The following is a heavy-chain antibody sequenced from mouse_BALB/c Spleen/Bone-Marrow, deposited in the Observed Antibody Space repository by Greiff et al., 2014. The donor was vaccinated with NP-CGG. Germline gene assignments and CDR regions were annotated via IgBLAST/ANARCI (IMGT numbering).Heavy chain of an antibody. CDR1: GFTFSNYG. V-gene: IGHV5-6*01. J-gene: IGHJ1*01. Sequence: EVKLMESGGDLVKPGGSLKLSCAASGFTFSNYGMSWVRQTPDKRLEWVATISSGGSYTYYPDSAKGRFTISRDNAKNTLYLQMSSLKSEDTAMYYCARSYGKITPYFDVWGAGTTVTVSS. CDR2: ISSGGSYT. D-gene: IGHD2-10*02. CDR3: ARSYGKITPYFDV.